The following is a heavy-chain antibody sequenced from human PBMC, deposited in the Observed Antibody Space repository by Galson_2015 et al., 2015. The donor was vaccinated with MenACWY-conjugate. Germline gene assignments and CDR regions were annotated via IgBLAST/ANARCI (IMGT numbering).Heavy chain of an antibody. J-gene: IGHJ6*02. CDR1: GYTLNTYY. Sequence: SVKVSCKASGYTLNTYYMHWVRQAPGQGLEWVGIINPYGGSTTYAQKFQGRVTMTRDTSTSTVYMELSSLRSEDTAVYYCARGRGSYSYGMDVWRQGTTVTVSS. CDR3: ARGRGSYSYGMDV. V-gene: IGHV1-46*02. CDR2: INPYGGST. D-gene: IGHD1-26*01.